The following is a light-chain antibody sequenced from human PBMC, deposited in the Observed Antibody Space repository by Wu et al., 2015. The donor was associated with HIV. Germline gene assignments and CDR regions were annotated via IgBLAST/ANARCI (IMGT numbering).Light chain of an antibody. CDR3: QQYDNWPPWT. CDR2: EGS. V-gene: IGKV3-15*01. Sequence: EIVMTQSPATLSLSPGERATLSCRASQSVNTNLAWYQQRPGQAPRLLIYEGSTRATDIPARFSGSGSGTDFTLTISSLQSEDFAVCYCQQYDNWPPWTFGQGTKVEIK. CDR1: QSVNTN. J-gene: IGKJ1*01.